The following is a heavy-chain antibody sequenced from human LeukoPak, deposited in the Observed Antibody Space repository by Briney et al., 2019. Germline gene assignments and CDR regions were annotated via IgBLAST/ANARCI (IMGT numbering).Heavy chain of an antibody. J-gene: IGHJ4*02. Sequence: PGGSLRLSCAASGFTFSGYSMNWVRQAPGKGLELVSSVSTIGYDIYYADSVKGRFSISRDNAKNSLYLQMKILREEDTAVYYCARGGDCGTTSCYYFDFWGQGTRVTVSS. V-gene: IGHV3-21*01. CDR2: VSTIGYDI. D-gene: IGHD2-2*01. CDR1: GFTFSGYS. CDR3: ARGGDCGTTSCYYFDF.